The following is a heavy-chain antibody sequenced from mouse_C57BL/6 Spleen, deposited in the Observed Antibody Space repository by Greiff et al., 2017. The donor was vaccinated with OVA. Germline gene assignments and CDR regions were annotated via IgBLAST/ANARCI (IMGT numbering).Heavy chain of an antibody. D-gene: IGHD1-1*01. J-gene: IGHJ4*01. CDR2: IWSGGGT. Sequence: VKLQESGPGLVKPSQRLSITCTVSGFSLTSYGVHWVRQSPGKGLEWLGVIWSGGGTDYNAAFISRLSISKDNSKSQVFFKMNSLQADDTAIYDCAREGGSSYEDYYAMDYWGQGTSVTVSS. CDR1: GFSLTSYG. CDR3: AREGGSSYEDYYAMDY. V-gene: IGHV2-2*01.